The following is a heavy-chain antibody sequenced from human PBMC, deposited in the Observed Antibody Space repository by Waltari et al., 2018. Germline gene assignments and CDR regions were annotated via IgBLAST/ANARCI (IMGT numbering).Heavy chain of an antibody. J-gene: IGHJ5*02. D-gene: IGHD3-22*01. V-gene: IGHV1-69*05. CDR2: IIPIFGTA. Sequence: QVQLVQSGAEVKKPGSSVKVSCKASGGTFSSYAISWVRQAPGQGLEGMGWIGGIIPIFGTANYAQKFQGRVTITTDESTSTAYMELSSLRSEDTAVYYCARDYYDSSGYYYGWFDPWGQGTLVTVSS. CDR1: GGTFSSYA. CDR3: ARDYYDSSGYYYGWFDP.